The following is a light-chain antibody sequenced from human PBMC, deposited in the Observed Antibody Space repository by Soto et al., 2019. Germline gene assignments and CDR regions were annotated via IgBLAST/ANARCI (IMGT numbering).Light chain of an antibody. V-gene: IGKV1-5*03. J-gene: IGKJ1*01. CDR2: KAS. CDR3: QQYNSYWT. Sequence: EIQMTQSPSTLSGSVGDRVTITCRASQTISSWLAWYQQKPGKAPKLLIYKASTLKSGVPSRFSGSGSGTQFTLTISSLQPDDFATYYCQQYNSYWTFGQGTKVDI. CDR1: QTISSW.